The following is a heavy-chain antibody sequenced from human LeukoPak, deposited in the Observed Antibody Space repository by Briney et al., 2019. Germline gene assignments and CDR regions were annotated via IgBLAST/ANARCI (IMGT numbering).Heavy chain of an antibody. J-gene: IGHJ3*01. CDR3: ARNEYGYAFDF. CDR1: GFIFSKYA. CDR2: IHSNGNTK. Sequence: GGSLRLTCAASGFIFSKYAMHWVRQAPGKGLEWLTFIHSNGNTKYYGDSVRGRFSVSRDNSKNTLYLQMNSLRAEDTAVYYCARNEYGYAFDFWGQGTMVTVSS. V-gene: IGHV3-30*02. D-gene: IGHD4-17*01.